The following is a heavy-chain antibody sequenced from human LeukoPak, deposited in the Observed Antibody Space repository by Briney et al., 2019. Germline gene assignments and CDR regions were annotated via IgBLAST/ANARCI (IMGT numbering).Heavy chain of an antibody. CDR1: GGSFSGYY. CDR3: ARGAGMSPAATAYYYYMGV. J-gene: IGHJ6*03. V-gene: IGHV4-34*01. Sequence: SETLSLTCAVYGGSFSGYYWSWIRQPPGKGLEWIGEIIHSGSTNYNPSLKSRVTISVDTSKNQFSLKLSSVTAADTAVYYCARGAGMSPAATAYYYYMGVWGKGTTVTVSS. CDR2: IIHSGST. D-gene: IGHD2-2*01.